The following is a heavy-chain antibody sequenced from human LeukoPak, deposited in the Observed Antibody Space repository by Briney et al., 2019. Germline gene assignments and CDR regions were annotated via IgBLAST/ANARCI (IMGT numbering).Heavy chain of an antibody. CDR2: IKQDGSEK. J-gene: IGHJ5*02. D-gene: IGHD3-22*01. CDR3: ATDRFYDTSAYPT. Sequence: GGSLRLPCAASGFTFSRYWMTWVRQAPGKGLECVANIKQDGSEKYYVDSVKGRFTISRDNFKNTLYLEMSSLRAEDTALYYCATDRFYDTSAYPTWGQGTLVTVSS. CDR1: GFTFSRYW. V-gene: IGHV3-7*03.